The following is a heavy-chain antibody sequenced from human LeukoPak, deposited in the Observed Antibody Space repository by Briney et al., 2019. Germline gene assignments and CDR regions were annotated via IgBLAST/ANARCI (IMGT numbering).Heavy chain of an antibody. CDR1: VGSISRYY. V-gene: IGHV4-4*07. CDR3: AREGSYYGPLDY. Sequence: PSETLSLTCTVSVGSISRYYWSWIPQPAGKGLEGSGRIYTRGSTNYNPSLKSRAPMSVNTSKNQFSLKLSSVTAADTAVYYCAREGSYYGPLDYWGQGTLVTVSS. D-gene: IGHD1-26*01. CDR2: IYTRGST. J-gene: IGHJ4*02.